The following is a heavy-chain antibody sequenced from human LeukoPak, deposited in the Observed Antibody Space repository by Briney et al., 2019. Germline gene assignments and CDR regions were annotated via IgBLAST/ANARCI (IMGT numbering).Heavy chain of an antibody. Sequence: SETLSLTCTVSGDSITITNYYWGWIRQPPGKGLEWVGNIYYDGSTYYNPSLKSRVTISVDTSKNQFSLKLSSVTAADTAVYYCARGTGSRVWELNWFDPWGQGILVTVSP. V-gene: IGHV4-39*07. J-gene: IGHJ5*02. CDR2: IYYDGST. CDR1: GDSITITNYY. CDR3: ARGTGSRVWELNWFDP. D-gene: IGHD3-10*01.